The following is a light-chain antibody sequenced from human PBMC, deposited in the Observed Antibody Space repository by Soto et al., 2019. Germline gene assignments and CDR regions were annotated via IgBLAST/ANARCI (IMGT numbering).Light chain of an antibody. J-gene: IGKJ1*01. CDR1: QSISSY. Sequence: DIQMTQSPSSLSASVGDRVTITCRASQSISSYLNWYQQKPGKAPKLLIYAASSLQSGVPSRFSGSGSGTDFTLTISSLQPEDFANYYCQQRYRNRTFGQGTKVYIK. CDR3: QQRYRNRT. V-gene: IGKV1-39*01. CDR2: AAS.